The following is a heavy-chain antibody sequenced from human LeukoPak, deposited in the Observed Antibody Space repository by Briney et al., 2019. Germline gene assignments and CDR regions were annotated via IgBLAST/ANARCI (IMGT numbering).Heavy chain of an antibody. J-gene: IGHJ4*02. Sequence: GSLRLSCAASGFTVSSNYMRWVRQPPGKGLEWIGSIYYSGSTYYNPSLKSRVTISVVTSKNQFSLKLSSVTAADTAVYHCARVSVAGITMVRGVPYWGQGTLVTVSS. CDR3: ARVSVAGITMVRGVPY. D-gene: IGHD3-10*01. V-gene: IGHV4-39*07. CDR2: IYYSGST. CDR1: GFTVSSNY.